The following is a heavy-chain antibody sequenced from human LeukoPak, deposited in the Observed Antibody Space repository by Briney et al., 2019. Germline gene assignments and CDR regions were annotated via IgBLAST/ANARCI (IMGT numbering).Heavy chain of an antibody. J-gene: IGHJ6*03. CDR2: IYTSGST. V-gene: IGHV4-61*02. Sequence: SETLSLTCTVSGGSISSGSYYWSWIRQPAGKGLEWIGRIYTSGSTNYNPSLKSRVTISVDTSKNQFSLKLSSVTAADTAVYYCARANYGDSPSYYYFMDVWGKGTTVTISS. D-gene: IGHD4-17*01. CDR1: GGSISSGSYY. CDR3: ARANYGDSPSYYYFMDV.